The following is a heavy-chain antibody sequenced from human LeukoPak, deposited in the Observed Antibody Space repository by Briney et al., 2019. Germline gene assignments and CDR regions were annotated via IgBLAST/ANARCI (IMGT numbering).Heavy chain of an antibody. J-gene: IGHJ3*02. V-gene: IGHV1-69*04. CDR2: IIPILGIA. Sequence: GASVKVSCKASGGTFSSYAISWVRQAPGQGLEWMGRIIPILGIANYAQKFQGRVTITADKSTSTAYMELSSLRSEDTAVYYCAREDDILTGPPVAFDIWGQGTMVSVSS. D-gene: IGHD3-9*01. CDR3: AREDDILTGPPVAFDI. CDR1: GGTFSSYA.